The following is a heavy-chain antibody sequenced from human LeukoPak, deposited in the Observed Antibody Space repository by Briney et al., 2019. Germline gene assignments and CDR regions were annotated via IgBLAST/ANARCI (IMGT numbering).Heavy chain of an antibody. D-gene: IGHD5-18*01. CDR1: GFTVSSNY. CDR3: ALTAMVKGRSFDY. Sequence: GGTLRLSCAASGFTVSSNYMSWVRQAPGKGLEWVSVIYSGGSTYYADSVKGRFTISRDNAKNSLYLQMNSLRAEDTAVYYCALTAMVKGRSFDYWGQGTLVTVSS. CDR2: IYSGGST. J-gene: IGHJ4*02. V-gene: IGHV3-53*01.